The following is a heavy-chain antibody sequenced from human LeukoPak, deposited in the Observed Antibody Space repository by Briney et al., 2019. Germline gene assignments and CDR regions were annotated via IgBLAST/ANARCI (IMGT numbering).Heavy chain of an antibody. V-gene: IGHV1-18*01. Sequence: ASVKVSCKASGYTFTRYGISWVRQAPGQGLEWIGWISANNDDTRYAQNFQGRVTMTADASTTVYMELSGLKSDDTAVYYRARDFYSSGGTWSDCFDPWGQGTVVTVSS. CDR2: ISANNDDT. CDR3: ARDFYSSGGTWSDCFDP. D-gene: IGHD2-15*01. CDR1: GYTFTRYG. J-gene: IGHJ5*02.